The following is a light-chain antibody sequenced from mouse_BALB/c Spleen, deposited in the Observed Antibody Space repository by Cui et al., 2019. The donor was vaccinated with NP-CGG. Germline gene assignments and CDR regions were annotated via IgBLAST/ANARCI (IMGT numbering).Light chain of an antibody. J-gene: IGLJ1*01. CDR1: TGTVTTSNY. CDR2: GTN. CDR3: ALWYSNHWV. Sequence: QVVVTQEFALTTSPGETVTLTCRSSTGTVTTSNYANWVQEKPDHLFTGLIGGTNNRVPGVPARFSGSLIGDKAALTITGAQTEDEAIYFCALWYSNHWVFGGGTKLTVL. V-gene: IGLV1*01.